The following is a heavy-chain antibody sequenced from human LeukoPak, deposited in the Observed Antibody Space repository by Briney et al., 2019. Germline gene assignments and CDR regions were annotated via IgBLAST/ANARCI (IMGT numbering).Heavy chain of an antibody. CDR3: TNGPSKDGYNYSFDY. Sequence: PGGSLRLSCAASGFTFSSYEMNWVRQAPGKGLEWVSYISSSGSTIYYADSVKGRFTISRDKSKNTLYLQMNSLRPEDTAVYYCTNGPSKDGYNYSFDYWGQGTLVTVSS. V-gene: IGHV3-48*03. CDR1: GFTFSSYE. J-gene: IGHJ4*02. CDR2: ISSSGSTI. D-gene: IGHD5-24*01.